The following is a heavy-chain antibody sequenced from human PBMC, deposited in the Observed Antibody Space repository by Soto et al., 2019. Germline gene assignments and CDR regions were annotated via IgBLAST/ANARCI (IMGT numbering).Heavy chain of an antibody. V-gene: IGHV1-69*01. Sequence: QVHLVHSGAEVKRPGSSVRVSCRSSGGTFYTYAFTWVRQAPGQVLEWMGGITPMIGTTKYAQKFHGRVNFSADAYASTADMELSNLRSDDTAVSYCARHVSVMTSVFGFWGQGTLITVSS. D-gene: IGHD3-10*01. CDR1: GGTFYTYA. CDR3: ARHVSVMTSVFGF. J-gene: IGHJ4*02. CDR2: ITPMIGTT.